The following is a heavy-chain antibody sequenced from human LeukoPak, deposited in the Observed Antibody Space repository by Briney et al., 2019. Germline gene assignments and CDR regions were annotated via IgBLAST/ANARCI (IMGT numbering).Heavy chain of an antibody. J-gene: IGHJ4*02. CDR2: ISSRSSYR. V-gene: IGHV3-21*01. CDR3: ASALSLKAENY. CDR1: GFTFSNYS. Sequence: GGSLRLSCAASGFTFSNYSMNWVRQAPGKRLEWVSSISSRSSYRYYADSVKGRFTISRDTAKNSLYLQMNSLRAEDTAVYYCASALSLKAENYWGQGTLVTVSS. D-gene: IGHD3-16*01.